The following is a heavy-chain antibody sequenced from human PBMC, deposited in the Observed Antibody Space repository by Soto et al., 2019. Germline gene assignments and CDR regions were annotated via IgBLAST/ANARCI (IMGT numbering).Heavy chain of an antibody. CDR3: ARFRGYRDYYYYGMDV. CDR2: IYPGDSDT. CDR1: GYSFTSYW. D-gene: IGHD3-22*01. J-gene: IGHJ6*02. Sequence: ESLKLSCKGSGYSFTSYWIGWVRQMPGKGLEWMGIIYPGDSDTRYSPSFQGQVTISADKSISTAYLQWSSLKASDTAMYYCARFRGYRDYYYYGMDVWGQGTTVTVSS. V-gene: IGHV5-51*01.